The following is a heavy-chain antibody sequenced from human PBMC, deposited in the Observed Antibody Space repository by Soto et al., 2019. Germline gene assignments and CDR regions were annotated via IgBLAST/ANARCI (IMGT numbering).Heavy chain of an antibody. CDR3: ARDGHYDYVWGSYRNFDY. D-gene: IGHD3-16*02. CDR2: ISYDGSNK. CDR1: GFTFSSYA. J-gene: IGHJ4*02. Sequence: QVQLVESGGGVVQPGRSLRLSCAASGFTFSSYAMHWVRQAPGKGLEWVAVISYDGSNKYYADSVKGRFTISRDNSKNTLYLRMNSLRAEDTAVYYCARDGHYDYVWGSYRNFDYWGQGTLVTVSS. V-gene: IGHV3-30-3*01.